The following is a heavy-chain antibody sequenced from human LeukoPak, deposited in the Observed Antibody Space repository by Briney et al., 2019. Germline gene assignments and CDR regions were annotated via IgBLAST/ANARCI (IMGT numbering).Heavy chain of an antibody. V-gene: IGHV3-23*01. CDR2: ISGSGGST. CDR1: GFTFSSYA. J-gene: IGHJ4*02. CDR3: AEGEMASIAFFDY. D-gene: IGHD5-24*01. Sequence: PGRSLRLSCAASGFTFSSYAMSWVRQAPGKGLEWVSAISGSGGSTYYADSVKGPFTISRDNSNNTLYLQMNSLRGEDTGLYYCAEGEMASIAFFDYWGQGTLVTVSS.